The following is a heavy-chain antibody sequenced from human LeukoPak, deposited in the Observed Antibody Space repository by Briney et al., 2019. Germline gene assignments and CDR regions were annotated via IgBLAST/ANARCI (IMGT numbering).Heavy chain of an antibody. CDR3: AAASYSLG. CDR2: IIVSGTTI. J-gene: IGHJ4*02. CDR1: GFTYNNYE. D-gene: IGHD2-15*01. Sequence: PGGSLRLSCAVPGFTYNNYEMTWVRQSPGKGLDWISYIIVSGTTIHYADSVKGRFTISTANPKNPPYLQMNTLRADDTAVYYCAAASYSLGWGQGTMVTVSS. V-gene: IGHV3-48*03.